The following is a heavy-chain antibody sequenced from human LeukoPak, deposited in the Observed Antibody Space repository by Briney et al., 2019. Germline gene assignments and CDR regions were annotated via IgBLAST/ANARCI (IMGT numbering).Heavy chain of an antibody. V-gene: IGHV3-30*02. D-gene: IGHD2-2*02. Sequence: GGSLRLSCAASGFTFSSYGMHWVRQAPGKGLEWVAFIRYDGSNKYYADSVKGRFTISRGNSKNTLYLQMNSLRAEDTAVYYCARDGGYCSSTSCYIADYWGQGTLVTVSS. CDR1: GFTFSSYG. CDR3: ARDGGYCSSTSCYIADY. J-gene: IGHJ4*02. CDR2: IRYDGSNK.